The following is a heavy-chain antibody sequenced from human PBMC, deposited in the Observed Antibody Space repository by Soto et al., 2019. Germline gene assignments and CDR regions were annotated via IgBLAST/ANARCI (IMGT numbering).Heavy chain of an antibody. J-gene: IGHJ6*02. D-gene: IGHD6-19*01. CDR1: GFTFSSYG. CDR3: ARDMAGYNSGWYFYGMDV. CDR2: IWYDGSNN. Sequence: QVQLVGSGGGVVQPGRSLRLSCAASGFTFSSYGMHWVRQAPGKGLEWVAIIWYDGSNNYYAESVKGRFTISRDNSKNTLYLQMNSLRAEDTAVYYCARDMAGYNSGWYFYGMDVWGQGTTVTVSS. V-gene: IGHV3-33*01.